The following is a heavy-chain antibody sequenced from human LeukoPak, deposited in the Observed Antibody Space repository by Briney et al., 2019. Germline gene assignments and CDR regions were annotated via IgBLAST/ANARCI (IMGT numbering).Heavy chain of an antibody. CDR2: IYYSGST. J-gene: IGHJ4*02. Sequence: SETLSLTCTVSGGSIGSYYWSWIRQPPGKGLEWIGYIYYSGSTNYNPSLKSRVTISVDTSKNQFSLKLSSVTAADTAVYYCARDLRPDLATVCYWGQGTLVTVSS. CDR1: GGSIGSYY. V-gene: IGHV4-59*01. CDR3: ARDLRPDLATVCY. D-gene: IGHD5-12*01.